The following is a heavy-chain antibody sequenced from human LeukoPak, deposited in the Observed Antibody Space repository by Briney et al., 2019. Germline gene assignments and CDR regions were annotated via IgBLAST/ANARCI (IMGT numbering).Heavy chain of an antibody. CDR1: GGSISSSSYY. Sequence: SETLSLTCTVSGGSISSSSYYWGWIRQPPGKGVEWIGSIYYSGSTYYNPSLKSRVTISVDTSKNQFSLKLSSVTAADTAVYYCAAEDSGYRFDYWGQGTLVTVSS. J-gene: IGHJ4*02. V-gene: IGHV4-39*07. D-gene: IGHD3-22*01. CDR2: IYYSGST. CDR3: AAEDSGYRFDY.